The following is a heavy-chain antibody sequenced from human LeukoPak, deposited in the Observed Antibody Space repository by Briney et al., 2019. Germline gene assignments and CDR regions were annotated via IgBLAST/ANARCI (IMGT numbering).Heavy chain of an antibody. CDR3: AKRRSRVVAAAPDFDY. D-gene: IGHD2-2*01. CDR1: GFTFSNFA. Sequence: GGSLRLSCAASGFTFSNFAMSWVRQAPGKGLEWVSAIGGGGASTYYADSVRGRFTISRGNSKNTLSLQMNSLRAEDTAVYYCAKRRSRVVAAAPDFDYWGQGTLVTVSS. V-gene: IGHV3-23*01. J-gene: IGHJ4*02. CDR2: IGGGGAST.